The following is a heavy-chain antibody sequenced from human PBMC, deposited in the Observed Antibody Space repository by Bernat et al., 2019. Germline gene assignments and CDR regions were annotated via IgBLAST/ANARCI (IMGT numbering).Heavy chain of an antibody. D-gene: IGHD3-10*01. CDR1: GYTFTSYG. V-gene: IGHV1-18*04. CDR3: ARDRITMVQGETVDY. Sequence: QVQLVQSGAEVKKPGASVKVSCKASGYTFTSYGISWVRQAPGQGLEWMGWISPYNGNTNYVQKLQGRVTMTTDTSTSTAYMELRSLRSDDTAVYYCARDRITMVQGETVDYWGQGTLVTVSS. CDR2: ISPYNGNT. J-gene: IGHJ4*02.